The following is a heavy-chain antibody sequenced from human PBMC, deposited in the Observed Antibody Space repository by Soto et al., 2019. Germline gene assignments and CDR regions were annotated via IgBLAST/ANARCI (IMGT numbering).Heavy chain of an antibody. V-gene: IGHV5-10-1*01. CDR3: ARLPITMVRGVAGDYYYGMDV. Sequence: ESLKISCKGSGYSFTSYWISWVRQMPGKGLEWMGRIDPSDSYTNYSPSFQGHVTISADKSISTAYLQWSSLKASDTAMYYCARLPITMVRGVAGDYYYGMDVWGQGTTVTVSS. CDR1: GYSFTSYW. D-gene: IGHD3-10*01. J-gene: IGHJ6*02. CDR2: IDPSDSYT.